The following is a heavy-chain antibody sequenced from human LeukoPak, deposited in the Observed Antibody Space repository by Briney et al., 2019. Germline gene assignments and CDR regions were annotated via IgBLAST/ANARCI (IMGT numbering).Heavy chain of an antibody. J-gene: IGHJ4*02. CDR2: IIPIFGTA. CDR1: GGTFSSYA. CDR3: ASLLVCSSTREGCVDY. V-gene: IGHV1-69*13. D-gene: IGHD2-2*01. Sequence: ASVKVSCKASGGTFSSYAISWVRQAPGQGLEWMGGIIPIFGTANYAQKFQGRVTITADESTSTAYMELSSLRSEDTAVYYCASLLVCSSTREGCVDYWGQGTLVTVSS.